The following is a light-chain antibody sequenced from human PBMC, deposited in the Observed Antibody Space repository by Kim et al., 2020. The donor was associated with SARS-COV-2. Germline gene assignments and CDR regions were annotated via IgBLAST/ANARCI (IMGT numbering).Light chain of an antibody. CDR2: QDS. Sequence: SYELTQPPSVSVSPGQTASITCSGDKLGDKYACWYQQKPGQSPVLVIYQDSKRPSRIPERFSGSNSGNTATLTISGTQAMDEADYYCQAWDSSTAAFGGGTKLTVL. J-gene: IGLJ2*01. V-gene: IGLV3-1*01. CDR3: QAWDSSTAA. CDR1: KLGDKY.